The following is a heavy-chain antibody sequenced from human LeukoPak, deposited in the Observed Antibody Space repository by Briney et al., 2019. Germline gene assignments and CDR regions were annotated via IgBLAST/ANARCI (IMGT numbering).Heavy chain of an antibody. CDR2: IWYDGSNK. Sequence: GGSLRLSCAASGFTFSSFGMHWVRQGPDKGLEWVALIWYDGSNKHYADSVKGRYNVSGDNSRNTLYLHMNSLRVEDTAVYYCARFRDGVFSGGDYYNGMDVWGQGTTVTVSS. J-gene: IGHJ6*02. V-gene: IGHV3-33*01. CDR3: ARFRDGVFSGGDYYNGMDV. D-gene: IGHD3-16*01. CDR1: GFTFSSFG.